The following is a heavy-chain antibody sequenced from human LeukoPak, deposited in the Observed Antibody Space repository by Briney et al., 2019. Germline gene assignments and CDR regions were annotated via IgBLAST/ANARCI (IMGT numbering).Heavy chain of an antibody. CDR1: GFTFSSYG. J-gene: IGHJ4*02. V-gene: IGHV3-30*02. Sequence: RTGGSLRLSCAASGFTFSSYGMHWVRQAPGKGLEWVAFIRYDGSNKYYADSVKGRFTISRDNSKNTLYLQMNSLRAEDTAVYYCARATYYYDSSGYPQLWGQGTLVTVSS. D-gene: IGHD3-22*01. CDR2: IRYDGSNK. CDR3: ARATYYYDSSGYPQL.